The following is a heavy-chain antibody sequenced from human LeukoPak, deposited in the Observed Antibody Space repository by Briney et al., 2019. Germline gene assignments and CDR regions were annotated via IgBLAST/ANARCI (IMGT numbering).Heavy chain of an antibody. J-gene: IGHJ6*02. D-gene: IGHD3-10*01. V-gene: IGHV3-11*01. CDR3: ARHPPYTTMVRGVPNYYYYGMDV. Sequence: GGSLRLSCAASGFTFSDYYMSWIRQAPGKGLEWVSYISSSGSTIYYADSVKGRFTISRDNAKNSLYLQMNSLRAEDTAVYYCARHPPYTTMVRGVPNYYYYGMDVWGQGTTVTVSS. CDR2: ISSSGSTI. CDR1: GFTFSDYY.